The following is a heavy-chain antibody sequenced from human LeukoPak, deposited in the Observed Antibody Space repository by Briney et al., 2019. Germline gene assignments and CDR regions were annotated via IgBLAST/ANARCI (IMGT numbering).Heavy chain of an antibody. D-gene: IGHD2/OR15-2a*01. V-gene: IGHV1-18*01. J-gene: IGHJ4*02. CDR3: ARVRDLYGSSHFDF. Sequence: ASVKVSCKASGYTFTSYGIRWVRQAPGQGLEWMGWISAYNGNTNYAQKLQGRVTMTTDTSTSTAYMELRSLRSDDTAVYYCARVRDLYGSSHFDFWGQGTLVTVSS. CDR1: GYTFTSYG. CDR2: ISAYNGNT.